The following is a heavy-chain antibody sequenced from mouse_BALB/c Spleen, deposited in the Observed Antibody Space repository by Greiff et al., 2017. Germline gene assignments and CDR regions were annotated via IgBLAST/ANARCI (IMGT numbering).Heavy chain of an antibody. CDR3: ARHGFYDYASDY. CDR2: ISSGGSYT. V-gene: IGHV5-6*02. D-gene: IGHD2-4*01. Sequence: DVMLVESGGDLVKPGGSLKLSCAASGFTFSSYGMSWVRQTPDKRLEWVATISSGGSYTYYPDSVKGRFTISRDNAKNTLYLQMSSLKSEDTAMYYCARHGFYDYASDYWGQGTTLTVSS. CDR1: GFTFSSYG. J-gene: IGHJ2*01.